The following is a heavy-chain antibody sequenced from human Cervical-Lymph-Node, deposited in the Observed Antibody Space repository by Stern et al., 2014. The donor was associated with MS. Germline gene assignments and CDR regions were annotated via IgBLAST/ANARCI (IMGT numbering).Heavy chain of an antibody. Sequence: QVQLQESGPGLVKPSGTLSLTCAVSGGSISSSNWWSWVRQPPGKGLEWIGEIYHSGSTNYNPSLKSRVTISVDKSKNQFSLKLSSGTAADTAVYYCARVSAVAGTEGLYWYFDLWGRGTLVTVSS. D-gene: IGHD6-19*01. CDR3: ARVSAVAGTEGLYWYFDL. J-gene: IGHJ2*01. V-gene: IGHV4-4*02. CDR1: GGSISSSNW. CDR2: IYHSGST.